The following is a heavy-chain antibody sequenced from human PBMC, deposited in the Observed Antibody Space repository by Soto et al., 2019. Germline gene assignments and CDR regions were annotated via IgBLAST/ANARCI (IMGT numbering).Heavy chain of an antibody. V-gene: IGHV4-34*01. J-gene: IGHJ4*02. CDR3: ARIKYCSSTSCLYYFDY. CDR1: GGSFSGYY. D-gene: IGHD2-2*01. CDR2: VNHSGST. Sequence: QSPTLSLPCAVYGGSFSGYYWSWIRQPPGKGLEWIGEVNHSGSTNYNPSLKSRVTISVDTSKNQFSLKLSSVTAADTAVYYCARIKYCSSTSCLYYFDYWGQGTLVTVSS.